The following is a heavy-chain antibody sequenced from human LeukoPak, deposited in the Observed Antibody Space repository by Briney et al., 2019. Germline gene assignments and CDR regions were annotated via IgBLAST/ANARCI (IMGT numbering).Heavy chain of an antibody. D-gene: IGHD2-2*01. J-gene: IGHJ4*02. CDR1: GFSFSNDL. V-gene: IGHV3-7*01. CDR2: INQDESKK. CDR3: ARDHAYRTDY. Sequence: PGGSLRLSCAAYGFSFSNDLMCWVRQAPGKGLEWVANINQDESKKYYVDSVKGRFTISRDNAKNSLYLQMSSLRAEDTAVYYCARDHAYRTDYWGQGTLVTVSS.